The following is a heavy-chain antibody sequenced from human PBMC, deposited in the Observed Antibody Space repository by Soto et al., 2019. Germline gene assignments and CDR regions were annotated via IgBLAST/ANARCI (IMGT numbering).Heavy chain of an antibody. CDR3: AMGSTTYGYFLEY. Sequence: EVQLLESGGALVQPGGSLRVSCATSGFNFNTYAMTWVRQAPGKGLEWVSSIISGSGGSTWYADSVKGRFTISSDNSDNTLYQQMNSLTAEDTAVYYCAMGSTTYGYFLEYWGQGTQVTVS. V-gene: IGHV3-23*01. D-gene: IGHD4-17*01. CDR2: IISGSGGST. CDR1: GFNFNTYA. J-gene: IGHJ4*02.